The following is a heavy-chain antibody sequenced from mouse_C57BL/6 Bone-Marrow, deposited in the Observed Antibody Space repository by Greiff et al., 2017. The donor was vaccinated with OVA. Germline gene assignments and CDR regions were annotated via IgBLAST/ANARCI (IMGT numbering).Heavy chain of an antibody. V-gene: IGHV1-53*01. D-gene: IGHD1-1*01. CDR3: ARRYDGSRGRYVDV. J-gene: IGHJ1*03. Sequence: QVQLQQPGTELVKPGASVKLSCKASGYTFTSYWMHWVRQRPGPGLEWIGNINPSNGGTNYNEKFKSKATLTVDKSSSTAYMQLSSLTSEDSAVDYSARRYDGSRGRYVDVWGTGTTVTVSS. CDR2: INPSNGGT. CDR1: GYTFTSYW.